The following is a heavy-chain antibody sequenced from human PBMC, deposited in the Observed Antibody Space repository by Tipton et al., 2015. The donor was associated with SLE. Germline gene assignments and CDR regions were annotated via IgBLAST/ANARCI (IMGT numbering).Heavy chain of an antibody. CDR3: AITTYSGGWPGIFES. CDR2: IYYTGST. J-gene: IGHJ4*02. V-gene: IGHV4-39*02. Sequence: TLSLTCTVSGGSMTSSDYYWGWIRQPPGKGLEWIGNIYYTGSTYYNPSLRSRVTISIDTSKSHFSLKLTSVTAADTAIYYCAITTYSGGWPGIFESWGQGAQVTVSS. D-gene: IGHD2-15*01. CDR1: GGSMTSSDYY.